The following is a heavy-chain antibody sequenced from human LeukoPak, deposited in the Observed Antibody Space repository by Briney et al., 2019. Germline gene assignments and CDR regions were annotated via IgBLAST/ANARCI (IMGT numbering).Heavy chain of an antibody. CDR3: ARDFSSSSSVYYYYYMDV. CDR2: IYHSGST. Sequence: PSETLSLTCAVSGGSISSSNWWSWVRQPPGKGLEWIGEIYHSGSTYYNPSLKSRVTISLDTSKNQFSLKLSSVTAADTAIYYCARDFSSSSSVYYYYYMDVWGKGTTVTVSS. CDR1: GGSISSSNW. V-gene: IGHV4-4*02. D-gene: IGHD6-6*01. J-gene: IGHJ6*03.